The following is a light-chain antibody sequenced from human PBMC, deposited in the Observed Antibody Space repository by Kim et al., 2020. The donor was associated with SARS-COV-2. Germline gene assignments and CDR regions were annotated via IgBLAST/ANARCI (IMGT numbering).Light chain of an antibody. CDR2: WAS. CDR3: QKYYSAPYT. V-gene: IGKV4-1*01. CDR1: QSLLYSSNNKNK. J-gene: IGKJ2*01. Sequence: DIVMTQSPDSLAVSLGERATINCKSSQSLLYSSNNKNKLAWYQQKPGQPPNLLIYWASTRESGVPDRFSGSGSGTDFTLTISSLQAEDVAVYYCQKYYSAPYTFGQGTKLEI.